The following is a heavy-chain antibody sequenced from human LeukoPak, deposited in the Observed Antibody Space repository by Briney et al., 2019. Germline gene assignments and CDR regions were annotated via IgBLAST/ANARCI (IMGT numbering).Heavy chain of an antibody. V-gene: IGHV4-39*07. CDR2: IYYSGST. D-gene: IGHD4-11*01. J-gene: IGHJ4*02. CDR3: ARVASNSNGLGYYFDY. Sequence: SETLSLTCTVSGGSISSSSYYWGWIRQPPGKGLEWIGSIYYSGSTNYNPSLKSRVTISVDTSKNQFSLKLSSVTAADTAVYYCARVASNSNGLGYYFDYWGQGTLVTVSS. CDR1: GGSISSSSYY.